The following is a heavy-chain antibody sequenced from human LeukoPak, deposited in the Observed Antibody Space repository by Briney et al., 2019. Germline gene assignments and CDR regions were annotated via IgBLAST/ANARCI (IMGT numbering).Heavy chain of an antibody. Sequence: SETLSLTCTVSGGSISSGDYYWSWIRQPPGKGLEWIGYIYYSGSTYYHPSLKSRVTISVDTSKNQFSLKLSSVTAADTAVYYCARDHIVVVPAAIQGVYYYYGMDVWGQGTTVTVSS. V-gene: IGHV4-30-4*01. CDR3: ARDHIVVVPAAIQGVYYYYGMDV. CDR2: IYYSGST. D-gene: IGHD2-2*02. J-gene: IGHJ6*02. CDR1: GGSISSGDYY.